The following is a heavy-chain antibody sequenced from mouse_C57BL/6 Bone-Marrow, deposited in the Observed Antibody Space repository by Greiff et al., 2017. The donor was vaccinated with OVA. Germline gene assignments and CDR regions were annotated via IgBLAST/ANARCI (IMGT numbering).Heavy chain of an antibody. CDR3: ARETDYYGSSYWYFDV. CDR1: GYTFTSYW. V-gene: IGHV1-55*01. Sequence: VQLQQSGAELVKPGASVKMSCKASGYTFTSYWITWVKQRPGQGLEWIGDIYPGSGSTNYNEKFKSKATLTVDTSSSTAYMQLSSLTSEDSAVYYCARETDYYGSSYWYFDVWGTGTTVTVSS. J-gene: IGHJ1*03. D-gene: IGHD1-1*01. CDR2: IYPGSGST.